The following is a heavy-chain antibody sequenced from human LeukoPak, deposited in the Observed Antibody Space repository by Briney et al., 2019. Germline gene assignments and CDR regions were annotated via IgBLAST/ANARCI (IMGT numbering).Heavy chain of an antibody. J-gene: IGHJ4*02. CDR2: ISSSGSTI. CDR1: GFTFSRDW. Sequence: GGSLRLSCVASGFTFSRDWMSWVRQAPGKGLEWVSYISSSGSTIYYADSVMGRFTISRDNAKNSLYLQMNSLRAEDTAVYYCARDTRRQWLVARGYYFDYWGQGTLVTVSS. V-gene: IGHV3-48*04. CDR3: ARDTRRQWLVARGYYFDY. D-gene: IGHD6-19*01.